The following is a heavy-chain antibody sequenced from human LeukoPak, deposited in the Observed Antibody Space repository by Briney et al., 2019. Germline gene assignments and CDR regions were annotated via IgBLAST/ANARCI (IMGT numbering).Heavy chain of an antibody. CDR2: ISGSGGST. V-gene: IGHV3-23*01. D-gene: IGHD6-13*01. CDR3: AKSFSSWLFDY. CDR1: GFTFSSYA. Sequence: GGSLRLSCAASGFTFSSYAMSWVRQAPGKGLEWVSAISGSGGSTYYADSVKGRFTISRDNSKNTLYLQMSSLRAEDAAVYYCAKSFSSWLFDYWGQGTLVTVSS. J-gene: IGHJ4*02.